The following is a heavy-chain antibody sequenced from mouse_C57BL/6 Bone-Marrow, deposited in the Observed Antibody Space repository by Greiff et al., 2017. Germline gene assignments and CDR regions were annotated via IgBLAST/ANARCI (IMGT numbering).Heavy chain of an antibody. Sequence: EVQLQESGPGLVKPSQSLSLTCSVTGYSITSGYYWNWIRQFPGNKLEWMGYISYDGSNNYNPSLKNRISITRDTSKNQFFLKLNSVTTEDTATXYCARDRTTVGGAMDYWGQGTSVTVSS. D-gene: IGHD1-1*01. CDR2: ISYDGSN. V-gene: IGHV3-6*01. J-gene: IGHJ4*01. CDR1: GYSITSGYY. CDR3: ARDRTTVGGAMDY.